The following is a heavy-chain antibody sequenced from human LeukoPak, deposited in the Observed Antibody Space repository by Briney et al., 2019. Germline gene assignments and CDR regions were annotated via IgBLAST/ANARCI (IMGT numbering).Heavy chain of an antibody. J-gene: IGHJ4*02. V-gene: IGHV4-34*01. CDR1: GGSFSGYY. CDR3: ARGRQYDILTGYYNERYFDY. D-gene: IGHD3-9*01. CDR2: INHSGST. Sequence: SETLSLTCAVYGGSFSGYYWNWIRQPPGKGLEWIGEINHSGSTNYNPYLKSQVTLSIDTSKNDFSLKLSSVTAADTAVYYCARGRQYDILTGYYNERYFDYWGQGTLVTVSS.